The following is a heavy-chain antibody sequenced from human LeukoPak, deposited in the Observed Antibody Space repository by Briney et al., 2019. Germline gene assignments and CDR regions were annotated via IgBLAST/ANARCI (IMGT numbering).Heavy chain of an antibody. Sequence: ASVKVSFKASGYTFTSYGLSWVRQAPGQGLEWMGWINPNTGGTNSAQKFQGRVTMTTDTSITTAYMDLSSLTSDDTAVYYCARAPALVSHFDYWGQGTLVTVSS. J-gene: IGHJ4*02. CDR3: ARAPALVSHFDY. CDR2: INPNTGGT. CDR1: GYTFTSYG. D-gene: IGHD2/OR15-2a*01. V-gene: IGHV1-2*02.